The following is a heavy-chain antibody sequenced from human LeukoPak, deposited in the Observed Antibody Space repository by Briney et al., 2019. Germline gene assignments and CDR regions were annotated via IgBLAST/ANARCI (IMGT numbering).Heavy chain of an antibody. D-gene: IGHD3-3*01. CDR1: GYTFTSYY. J-gene: IGHJ6*03. V-gene: IGHV1-46*01. Sequence: GASVKVSCKASGYTFTSYYMHWVRQAPGQGLEWMGIINPSGGSTSYAQKFQGRVTMTRDTSTSTVYMELSSLRSEDTAVYYCARAPPHYYDFWSGYYRTYMDVWGKGTTVTVSS. CDR2: INPSGGST. CDR3: ARAPPHYYDFWSGYYRTYMDV.